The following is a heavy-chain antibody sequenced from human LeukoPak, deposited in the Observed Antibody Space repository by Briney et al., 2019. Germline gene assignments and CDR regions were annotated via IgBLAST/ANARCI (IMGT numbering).Heavy chain of an antibody. V-gene: IGHV3-74*01. Sequence: GGSLRLSCAASGFTFSSNWMHWVRQAPGKGLVWVSRINSDGSSISYADSVKGRFTISRDNAQNALYLQMNSLRAEDTAVNYCAREGITLVRGANRSYGMDVWGQGTTVTASS. J-gene: IGHJ6*02. CDR2: INSDGSSI. D-gene: IGHD3-10*01. CDR1: GFTFSSNW. CDR3: AREGITLVRGANRSYGMDV.